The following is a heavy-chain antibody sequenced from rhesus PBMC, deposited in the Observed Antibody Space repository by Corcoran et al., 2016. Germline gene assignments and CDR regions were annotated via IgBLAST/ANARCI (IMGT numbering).Heavy chain of an antibody. J-gene: IGHJ4*01. CDR1: GFSLSTSGMG. CDR3: ARGVGY. V-gene: IGHV2S1*01. Sequence: QVTLKESGPALVKPTQTLTLTCTFSGFSLSTSGMGVGWIRQPPGRTLEWLASIYWNDDKYSSTSLQSRLTISKDTSKNQVVLTMTNMDPVDTATYYCARGVGYWGQGVLVTVSS. CDR2: IYWNDDK.